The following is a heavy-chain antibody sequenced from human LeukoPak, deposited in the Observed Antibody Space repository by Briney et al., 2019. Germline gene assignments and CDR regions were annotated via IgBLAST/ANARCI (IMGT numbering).Heavy chain of an antibody. CDR1: GYTLTELS. CDR3: ATEARRGYSGYDYLPFDY. V-gene: IGHV1-24*01. D-gene: IGHD5-12*01. CDR2: FDPEDSET. Sequence: ASVTVSCKVSGYTLTELSMHWVRQAPGKGLEWMGGFDPEDSETIYAQKFQGRVTMTEDTSTDTAYMELSSLRSEDTAVYYCATEARRGYSGYDYLPFDYWGQGTLVTVSS. J-gene: IGHJ4*02.